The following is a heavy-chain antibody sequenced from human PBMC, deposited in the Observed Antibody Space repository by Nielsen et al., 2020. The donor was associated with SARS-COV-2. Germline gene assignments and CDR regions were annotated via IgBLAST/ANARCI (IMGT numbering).Heavy chain of an antibody. D-gene: IGHD6-19*01. Sequence: GESLKISCSASGFTFSSYAMHWVRQAPGKGLEYVSAISSNGGSTYYADSVKGRFTISRDNSKNTLYLQMNSLRAEDTAVYYCARVSNTVAGDYWGQGTLVTVSS. J-gene: IGHJ4*02. CDR3: ARVSNTVAGDY. CDR2: ISSNGGST. CDR1: GFTFSSYA. V-gene: IGHV3-64*04.